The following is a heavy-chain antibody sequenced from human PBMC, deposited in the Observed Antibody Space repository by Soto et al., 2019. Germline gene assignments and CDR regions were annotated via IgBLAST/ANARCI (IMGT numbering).Heavy chain of an antibody. D-gene: IGHD4-17*01. Sequence: QVQLVESGGGVVQPGRSLRLSCAASGFTFSSYGMHWVRQAPGKGLEWVAVIWYDGSNKYYADSVKGRFTISRDNSKNTLYLQMNSLRAEDTAVYYCARVIYPTVTANYYYSGMDVWGQGTTVTVSS. CDR1: GFTFSSYG. V-gene: IGHV3-33*01. CDR3: ARVIYPTVTANYYYSGMDV. CDR2: IWYDGSNK. J-gene: IGHJ6*02.